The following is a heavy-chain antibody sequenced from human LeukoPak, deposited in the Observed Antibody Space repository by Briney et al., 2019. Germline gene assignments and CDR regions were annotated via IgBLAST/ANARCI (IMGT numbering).Heavy chain of an antibody. J-gene: IGHJ6*03. CDR3: ARIIAAAGRVYYYYMDV. V-gene: IGHV4-39*01. Sequence: SETLSLTCTVSGGSISSSSYYWGWIRQPPGKGLEWIGEINHSGSTNYNPSLKSRVTISVDTSKNQFSLKLSSVTAADTAVYYCARIIAAAGRVYYYYMDVWGKGTTVTISS. CDR1: GGSISSSSYY. CDR2: INHSGST. D-gene: IGHD6-13*01.